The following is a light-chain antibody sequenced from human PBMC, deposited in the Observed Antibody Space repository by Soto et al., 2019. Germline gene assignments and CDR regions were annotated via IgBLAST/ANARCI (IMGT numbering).Light chain of an antibody. Sequence: QSALTQPASVSGSPGQSIAISCTGTSSDVGGYSYVSWYQQQPGKAPKLVISDVSNRPSGVSDRFAGSKSGNTASLTISGLQTEDEADYYCASYTPSSTYVFGTGTKVNVL. J-gene: IGLJ1*01. CDR2: DVS. CDR3: ASYTPSSTYV. CDR1: SSDVGGYSY. V-gene: IGLV2-14*01.